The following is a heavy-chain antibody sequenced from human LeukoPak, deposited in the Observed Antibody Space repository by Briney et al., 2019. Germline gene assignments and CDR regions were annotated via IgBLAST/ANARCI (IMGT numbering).Heavy chain of an antibody. Sequence: GASVKVSCKASGGTFSSYGITWVRQAPGQGLEWMGWINPNSGGTNYAQKFQGRVTMTRDTSISTAYMELSRLRSDDTAVYYCARGIRVLRGVPTLNWFDPWGQGTLVTVSS. D-gene: IGHD3-10*01. CDR3: ARGIRVLRGVPTLNWFDP. CDR2: INPNSGGT. CDR1: GGTFSSYG. J-gene: IGHJ5*02. V-gene: IGHV1-2*02.